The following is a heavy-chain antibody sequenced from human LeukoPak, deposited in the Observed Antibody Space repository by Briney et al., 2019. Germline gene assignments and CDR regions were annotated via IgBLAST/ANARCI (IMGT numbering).Heavy chain of an antibody. CDR2: ISGDGGST. V-gene: IGHV3-43*02. J-gene: IGHJ3*02. Sequence: GGPLRLSCAASGFTFSSYSMNWVRQAPGKGLEWVSLISGDGGSTYYADSVEGRFTISRDNSKNSLYLQMNSLRTEDTALYYCAKDFGAFDIWGQGTMVTVSS. CDR3: AKDFGAFDI. D-gene: IGHD3-10*01. CDR1: GFTFSSYS.